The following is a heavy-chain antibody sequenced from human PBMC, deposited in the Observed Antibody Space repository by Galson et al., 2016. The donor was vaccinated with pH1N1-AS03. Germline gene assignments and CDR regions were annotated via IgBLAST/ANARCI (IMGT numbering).Heavy chain of an antibody. D-gene: IGHD6-13*01. J-gene: IGHJ4*02. V-gene: IGHV3-30*02. Sequence: SLRLSCAASGFTFSNYGMHWVRQAPGKGLEWVAFIRYDGGDKYYADSVRGRFTISRDNSRNTLYLRMNSLRTEDTAVYYCAKGAATRAAAGQRALDDWGQGTRVTVSA. CDR3: AKGAATRAAAGQRALDD. CDR2: IRYDGGDK. CDR1: GFTFSNYG.